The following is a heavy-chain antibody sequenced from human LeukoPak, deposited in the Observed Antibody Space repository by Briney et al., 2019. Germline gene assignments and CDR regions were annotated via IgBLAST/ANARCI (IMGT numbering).Heavy chain of an antibody. V-gene: IGHV3-23*01. Sequence: GGSLRLSCAASGFTFSSYAMSWVRQAPGKGLEWVSAISGSGGSTYYADSVKGRFTISRDNSKNTLYLQMNSLRAEDTAVYYCAKFAAVITLRVAGYMDVWGKGTTVTVSS. J-gene: IGHJ6*03. CDR2: ISGSGGST. CDR1: GFTFSSYA. D-gene: IGHD3-22*01. CDR3: AKFAAVITLRVAGYMDV.